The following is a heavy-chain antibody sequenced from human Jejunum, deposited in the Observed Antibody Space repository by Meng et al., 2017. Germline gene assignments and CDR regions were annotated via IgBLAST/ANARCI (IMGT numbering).Heavy chain of an antibody. CDR1: GASISVNNW. CDR3: ARDLLGPAIAATGWFDP. Sequence: VPLAESGPGLVKPSGTLSPTCAVSGASISVNNWWGWVRQAPGKGLEWIGEIHHTGNINYNPSLKSRVTMSLDKPKNQFSLEVTSVTAADTAVYYCARDLLGPAIAATGWFDPWGQGTLVTVSS. V-gene: IGHV4-4*02. J-gene: IGHJ5*02. D-gene: IGHD6-13*01. CDR2: IHHTGNI.